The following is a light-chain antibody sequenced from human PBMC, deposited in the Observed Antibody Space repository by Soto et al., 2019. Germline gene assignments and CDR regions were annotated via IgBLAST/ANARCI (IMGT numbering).Light chain of an antibody. Sequence: DIQMTQSPSSLSASVGDRVTITCRASQDIRSHLGWYQQKAGKAPKRLIYDASSLQSGVPSRFSGSGSGTEFTLTISSLQPEDFATYYCLQHNSFPRTFGQGTKVGIK. CDR2: DAS. CDR3: LQHNSFPRT. CDR1: QDIRSH. V-gene: IGKV1-17*01. J-gene: IGKJ1*01.